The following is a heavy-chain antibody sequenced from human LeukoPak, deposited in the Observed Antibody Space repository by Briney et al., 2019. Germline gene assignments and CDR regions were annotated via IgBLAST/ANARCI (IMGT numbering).Heavy chain of an antibody. CDR2: IYYSGST. CDR3: ALGMRDYFDY. J-gene: IGHJ4*02. D-gene: IGHD7-27*01. Sequence: SETLSLTCTVSGGSISSSSYYWGWIRQPPGKGLEWIGSIYYSGSTYYNPSLKSRVTISVGTSKNQFSLKLSSVTAADTAVYYCALGMRDYFDYWGQGTLVTVSS. CDR1: GGSISSSSYY. V-gene: IGHV4-39*07.